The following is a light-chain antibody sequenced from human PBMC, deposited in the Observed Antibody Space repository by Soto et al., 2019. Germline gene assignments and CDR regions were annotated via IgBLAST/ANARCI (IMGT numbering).Light chain of an antibody. CDR3: SSYAGSDAWV. J-gene: IGLJ3*02. CDR2: EVS. V-gene: IGLV2-8*01. CDR1: SSDVGGYNY. Sequence: QSALTQPPSASGSPGQSVTISCTGTSSDVGGYNYVSWYQHHPGKAPKVVIYEVSMRPSGVPDRFSGSKSGNTASLTVSGLQAEDEADYYCSSYAGSDAWVFGGGTKLTVL.